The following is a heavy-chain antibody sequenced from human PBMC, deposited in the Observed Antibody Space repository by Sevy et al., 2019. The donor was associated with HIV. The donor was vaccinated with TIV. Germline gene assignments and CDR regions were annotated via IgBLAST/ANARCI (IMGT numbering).Heavy chain of an antibody. CDR1: GFTFGSYW. J-gene: IGHJ4*02. V-gene: IGHV3-74*01. CDR2: VNSDGSST. CDR3: ARGAAAGTSDY. D-gene: IGHD6-13*01. Sequence: GGSLRLSCAASGFTFGSYWMHWVRQAPVKGLVWVSRVNSDGSSTSYADSVKGRFTISRDNAKNTLYLQMNSLRAEDTAVYYCARGAAAGTSDYWGQGTLVTVSS.